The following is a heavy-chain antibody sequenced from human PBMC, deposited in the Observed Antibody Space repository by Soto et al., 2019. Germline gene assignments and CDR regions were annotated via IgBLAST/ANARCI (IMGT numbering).Heavy chain of an antibody. J-gene: IGHJ4*02. D-gene: IGHD5-12*01. CDR2: IFSSGST. Sequence: SETLSLTCTVSGGSINTFYWSWVRQPAGKGLEWIGRIFSSGSTSFNPSLESRVAMSVDTSKNHFSLNLSSVTAADMAVYYCAREGSYSAYNFAHGIQLWSFDYWGQGTLVTVSS. CDR1: GGSINTFY. V-gene: IGHV4-4*07. CDR3: AREGSYSAYNFAHGIQLWSFDY.